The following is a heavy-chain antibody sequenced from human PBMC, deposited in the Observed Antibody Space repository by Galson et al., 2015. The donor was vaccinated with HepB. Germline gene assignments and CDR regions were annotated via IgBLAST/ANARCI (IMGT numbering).Heavy chain of an antibody. J-gene: IGHJ4*02. CDR2: IIPIFGTA. CDR1: GDSLRTYT. D-gene: IGHD2-2*03. V-gene: IGHV1-69*05. Sequence: SCKASGDSLRTYTVTWMRQAPGQRLEWMGGIIPIFGTANYAPKFLGRVRITTDESTNTAYMELSSLTSEDTAVYFCARDRGDVVASIGYQYWGQGTLVTVSS. CDR3: ARDRGDVVASIGYQY.